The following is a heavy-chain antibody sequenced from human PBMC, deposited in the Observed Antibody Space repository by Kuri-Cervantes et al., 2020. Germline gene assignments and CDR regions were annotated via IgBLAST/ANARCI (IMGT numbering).Heavy chain of an antibody. CDR3: AKNGDFWSGYYYYGMDV. D-gene: IGHD3-3*01. V-gene: IGHV3-23*01. J-gene: IGHJ6*02. CDR1: GFTVSSNY. Sequence: GESLKISCAASGFTVSSNYMSWVRQAPGKGLEWVSAISGSGGSTYYADSVKGRFTISRDNSKNTLYLQMNSLRAEDTAVYYCAKNGDFWSGYYYYGMDVWGQGTTVTVSS. CDR2: ISGSGGST.